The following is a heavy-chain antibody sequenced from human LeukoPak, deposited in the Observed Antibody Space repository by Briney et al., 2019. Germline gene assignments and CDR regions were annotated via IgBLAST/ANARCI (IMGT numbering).Heavy chain of an antibody. J-gene: IGHJ5*02. CDR2: INHSGST. CDR3: APRGYYYGSGSYP. Sequence: SETLSLTCAVYGGSFSGYYWSWIRQPPGKGLEWIREINHSGSTNYNPSLKSRVTISVDTSKNQFSLKLSSVTAADTAVYYCAPRGYYYGSGSYPWGQGTLVTVSS. V-gene: IGHV4-34*01. CDR1: GGSFSGYY. D-gene: IGHD3-10*01.